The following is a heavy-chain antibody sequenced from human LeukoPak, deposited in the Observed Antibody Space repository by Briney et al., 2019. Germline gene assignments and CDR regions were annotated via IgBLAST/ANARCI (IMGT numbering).Heavy chain of an antibody. D-gene: IGHD3-10*01. J-gene: IGHJ4*02. V-gene: IGHV3-7*01. CDR2: IKQDGREK. CDR3: ARDRKVLLWFGESPWYFDY. CDR1: GSTLSSYW. Sequence: GGSLRLSCGASGSTLSSYWMSWARQPPGKWQGWVAKIKQDGREKYHVDSVKGRFTISRDNAKTSLYLQMNSLRSEDTAVYYCARDRKVLLWFGESPWYFDYWGQGTLVTLSS.